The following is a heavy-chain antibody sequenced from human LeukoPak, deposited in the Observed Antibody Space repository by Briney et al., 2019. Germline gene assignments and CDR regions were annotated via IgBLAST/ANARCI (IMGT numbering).Heavy chain of an antibody. J-gene: IGHJ4*02. CDR3: AKSGGELLFQGPADY. D-gene: IGHD2-2*01. CDR2: ISGSGGST. Sequence: GGSLRLSCAASGFTFSSYAMSWVRQAPGKGLEWVSAISGSGGSTYYADSVKGRFTISRDNSKNTLYLQMNSLRAEDTAVYYCAKSGGELLFQGPADYWGQGTLVTVSS. CDR1: GFTFSSYA. V-gene: IGHV3-23*01.